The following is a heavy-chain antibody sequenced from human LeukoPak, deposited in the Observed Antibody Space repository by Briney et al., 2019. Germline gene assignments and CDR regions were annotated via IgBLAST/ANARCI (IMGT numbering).Heavy chain of an antibody. CDR1: GGSISSYY. D-gene: IGHD3-3*01. V-gene: IGHV4-4*07. Sequence: SETLSLTCTVSGGSISSYYWSWIWQPAGKGLEWIGRIYTGGSTNYNPSLKSRVTMSVDTSKNQFSLKLSSVTAADTAVYYCARDRELGPPYDFWSGSNWFDPWGQGTLVTVSS. J-gene: IGHJ5*02. CDR2: IYTGGST. CDR3: ARDRELGPPYDFWSGSNWFDP.